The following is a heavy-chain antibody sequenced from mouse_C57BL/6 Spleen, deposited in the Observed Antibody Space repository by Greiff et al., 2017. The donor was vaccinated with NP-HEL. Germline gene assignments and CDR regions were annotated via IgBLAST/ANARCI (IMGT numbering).Heavy chain of an antibody. V-gene: IGHV1-22*01. Sequence: VQLQQSGPELVKPGASVKMSCKASGYTFTDYNMHWVKQSHGKSLEWIGYINPNNGGTSYNQKFKGKATLTVNKSSSTAYMELRSLTSEDSAVYYCARGGTGTGAWFAYWGQGTLVTVSA. CDR1: GYTFTDYN. D-gene: IGHD4-1*01. J-gene: IGHJ3*01. CDR2: INPNNGGT. CDR3: ARGGTGTGAWFAY.